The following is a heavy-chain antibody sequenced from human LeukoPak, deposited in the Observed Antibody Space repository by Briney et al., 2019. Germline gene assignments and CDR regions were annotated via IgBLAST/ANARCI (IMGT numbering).Heavy chain of an antibody. J-gene: IGHJ4*02. CDR3: ARAMTS. Sequence: GGSLRLSCTPSAFTFSSYEMNWVRQAPGEGLEWVSHIISSGTIIYYADSVKARLTISSDNANNSLYLQMNSLSAEDTAVSSCARAMTSWGQGTLVPVSS. CDR2: IISSGTII. V-gene: IGHV3-48*03. CDR1: AFTFSSYE. D-gene: IGHD4-11*01.